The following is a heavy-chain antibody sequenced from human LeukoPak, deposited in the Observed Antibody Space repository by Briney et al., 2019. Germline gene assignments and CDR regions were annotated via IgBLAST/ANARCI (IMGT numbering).Heavy chain of an antibody. CDR2: ISYDGSNK. Sequence: PGGSLRLSCTGSGFTFGDYALAWVRQAPGKGLEWVAVISYDGSNKYYADSVKGRFTISRDNSKNTLYLQMNSLRAEDTAVYYCAKVKTSGYSWCDYWGQGTLVTVSS. V-gene: IGHV3-30*04. D-gene: IGHD2-15*01. CDR3: AKVKTSGYSWCDY. J-gene: IGHJ4*02. CDR1: GFTFGDYA.